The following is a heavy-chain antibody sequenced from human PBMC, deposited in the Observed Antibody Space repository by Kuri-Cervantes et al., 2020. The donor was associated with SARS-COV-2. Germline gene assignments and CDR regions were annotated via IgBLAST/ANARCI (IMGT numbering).Heavy chain of an antibody. CDR1: GFTFDDYT. J-gene: IGHJ3*02. CDR3: ARGEHYARAKIGEDGLDI. Sequence: GGSLRLSCAASGFTFDDYTMNWVRQAPGKGLEWLSYITSSSSTVYYADSVKGRFSISRDKAKNSLYLQMNSLRAEDTAVYYCARGEHYARAKIGEDGLDIWGQGTMVTVSS. CDR2: ITSSSSTV. D-gene: IGHD2-2*01. V-gene: IGHV3-48*01.